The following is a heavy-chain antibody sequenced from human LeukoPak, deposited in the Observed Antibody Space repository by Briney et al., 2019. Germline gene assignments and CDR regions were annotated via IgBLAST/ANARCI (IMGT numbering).Heavy chain of an antibody. CDR1: GVTVSDAY. V-gene: IGHV3-23*01. Sequence: GGSLRLSCAASGVTVSDAYMSWVRQAPGKGLEWVSAISGSGGSTYYADSVKGRFTISRDNSKNTLYLQMNSLRAEDTAVYYCAKWDCSSTSCYGVFGLDYWGQGTLVTVSS. CDR2: ISGSGGST. CDR3: AKWDCSSTSCYGVFGLDY. J-gene: IGHJ4*02. D-gene: IGHD2-2*01.